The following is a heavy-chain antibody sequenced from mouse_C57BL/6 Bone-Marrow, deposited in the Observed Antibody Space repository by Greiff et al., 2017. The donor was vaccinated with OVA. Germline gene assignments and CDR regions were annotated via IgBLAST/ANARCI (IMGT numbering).Heavy chain of an antibody. J-gene: IGHJ2*01. CDR3: ARGYYEA. D-gene: IGHD2-3*01. CDR2: IDPNSGGT. V-gene: IGHV1-72*01. CDR1: GYTFTSYW. Sequence: VQLQQSGTVLARPGASVKMSCKTSGYTFTSYWMHWVKQRPGRGLEWIGRIDPNSGGTKYNEKFKSKATLTVDKPSSTAYMQLSSLTSEDSAVYYCARGYYEAWGQGTTLTVSS.